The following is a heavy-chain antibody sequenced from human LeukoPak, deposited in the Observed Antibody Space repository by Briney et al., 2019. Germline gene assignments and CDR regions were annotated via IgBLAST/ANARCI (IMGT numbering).Heavy chain of an antibody. D-gene: IGHD2-15*01. CDR3: ARGPGCSGGSCYRRERPQNRQNVFDY. CDR1: GASISSGGLS. V-gene: IGHV4-30-2*01. Sequence: PSQTLSLTCAVSGASISSGGLSWNWIRQPPGKGLEWIGCIYHSGSTYYNPSLKSRVTISVDTSKNQFSLKLSSVTAADTAVYYCARGPGCSGGSCYRRERPQNRQNVFDYWGQGTLVTVSS. J-gene: IGHJ4*02. CDR2: IYHSGST.